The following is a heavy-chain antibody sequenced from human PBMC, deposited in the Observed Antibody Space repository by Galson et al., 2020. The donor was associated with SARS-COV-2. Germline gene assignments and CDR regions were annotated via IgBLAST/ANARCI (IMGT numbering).Heavy chain of an antibody. CDR3: AREFPIEGCSDGGYCRGWFDP. D-gene: IGHD2-15*01. Sequence: ASETLSLTCTVSGGSISSDHQYWSWIRQFPGGGLEWIGYIYPSGSTTYTPSLKSRVSMSLDTSKNQFSLELTSVTAADTAVYYCAREFPIEGCSDGGYCRGWFDPWGQGVQVTVSS. CDR1: GGSISSDHQY. J-gene: IGHJ5*02. CDR2: IYPSGST. V-gene: IGHV4-31*03.